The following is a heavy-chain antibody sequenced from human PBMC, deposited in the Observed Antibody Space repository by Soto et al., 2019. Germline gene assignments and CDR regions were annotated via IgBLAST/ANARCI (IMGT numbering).Heavy chain of an antibody. CDR3: ARRYCTNTTNCPVGYGFDV. CDR2: VYPGTSNT. J-gene: IGHJ6*02. Sequence: EVHLVQSAVEVKKSGESLMISCEASGYPFSSYWIGWVRQMPGKGLEWMGIVYPGTSNTRYSPSFQGQGTISADKAISTAYLQWSSLKASDSATYDCARRYCTNTTNCPVGYGFDVWGQGTTVIVSS. CDR1: GYPFSSYW. V-gene: IGHV5-51*01. D-gene: IGHD2-8*01.